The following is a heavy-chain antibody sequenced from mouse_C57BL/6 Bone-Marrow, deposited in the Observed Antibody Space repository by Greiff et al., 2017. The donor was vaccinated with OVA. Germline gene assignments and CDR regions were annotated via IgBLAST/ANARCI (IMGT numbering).Heavy chain of an antibody. CDR3: ARHEDGYYASYFDY. CDR1: GYAFSSSW. Sequence: VQLQQSGPELVKPGASVKISCKASGYAFSSSWMNWVKQRPGKGLEWIGRIYPGDGDTNNNGKFKGKGTLTADKSSRTAYMQLSSLTSEDSAVYFCARHEDGYYASYFDYWGQGTTLTVSS. J-gene: IGHJ2*01. V-gene: IGHV1-82*01. D-gene: IGHD2-3*01. CDR2: IYPGDGDT.